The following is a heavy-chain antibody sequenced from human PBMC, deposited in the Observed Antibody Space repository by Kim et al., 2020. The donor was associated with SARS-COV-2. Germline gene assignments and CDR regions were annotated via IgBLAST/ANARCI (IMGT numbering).Heavy chain of an antibody. Sequence: SETLSLTCTVSGGSISGSYWSWLRQVPGEGLQWIAYVHDNGQTNYNPSLKSRVSISLDSSQNQFSLELRSVTAADSAVYYCAKGAGWYGYWGQGPLVTVSS. CDR3: AKGAGWYGY. CDR1: GGSISGSY. D-gene: IGHD6-19*01. V-gene: IGHV4-59*01. J-gene: IGHJ4*02. CDR2: VHDNGQT.